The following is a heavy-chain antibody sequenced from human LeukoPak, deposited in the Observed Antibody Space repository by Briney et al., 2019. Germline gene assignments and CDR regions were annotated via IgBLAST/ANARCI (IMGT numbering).Heavy chain of an antibody. V-gene: IGHV1-69*13. CDR3: ARAPGYSYGFDY. Sequence: SVKVSCKASVGTFSSYAISWVRQAPCQGLEWMGGIIPIFGTANYAQKFQGRVTITADESTSTAYMELSSLRSEDTAVYYCARAPGYSYGFDYWGQGTLVTVSS. CDR1: VGTFSSYA. J-gene: IGHJ4*02. D-gene: IGHD5-18*01. CDR2: IIPIFGTA.